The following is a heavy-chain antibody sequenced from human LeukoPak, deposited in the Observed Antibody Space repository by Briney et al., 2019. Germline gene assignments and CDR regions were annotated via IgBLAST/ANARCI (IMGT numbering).Heavy chain of an antibody. D-gene: IGHD3-16*01. CDR2: INQIGNT. J-gene: IGHJ4*02. CDR1: GGSFSGYY. CDR3: ARIRRPLRGYFDH. V-gene: IGHV4-34*01. Sequence: ASETLSLTCYLYGGSFSGYYWSWIRQSPGKGLEWIGEINQIGNTNYIPSLKSRLTISIDTSNNQFSLNLTSVTVADTGVYYCARIRRPLRGYFDHWGQGTLVT.